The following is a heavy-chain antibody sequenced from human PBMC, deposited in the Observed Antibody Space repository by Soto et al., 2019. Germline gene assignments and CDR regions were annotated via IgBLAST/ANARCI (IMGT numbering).Heavy chain of an antibody. V-gene: IGHV3-23*01. CDR1: GFTFSSYA. D-gene: IGHD4-17*01. Sequence: GGSLRLSCAASGFTFSSYAMSWVRQAPGKGLEWVSAISGSGGSTYYADSVKGRFTISRDNSKNTLYLQMNSLRAEDTAVYYCAKGYTTVVTLAYYLDYWGQGTLVTVSS. CDR3: AKGYTTVVTLAYYLDY. CDR2: ISGSGGST. J-gene: IGHJ4*02.